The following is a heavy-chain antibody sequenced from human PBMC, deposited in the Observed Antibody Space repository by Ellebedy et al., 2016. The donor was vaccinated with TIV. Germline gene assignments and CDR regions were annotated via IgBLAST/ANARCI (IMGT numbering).Heavy chain of an antibody. J-gene: IGHJ4*02. Sequence: GESLKISCAASGFTVGNNFMSWVRQAPGKGLEWVSLIYSGGSTDYADSVKGRFTISRESSKNTLYLQIHSLRAEDTAMYYCARKTDTGTSGDYWGQGTPVTVSA. CDR1: GFTVGNNF. V-gene: IGHV3-53*01. CDR2: IYSGGST. CDR3: ARKTDTGTSGDY. D-gene: IGHD1-1*01.